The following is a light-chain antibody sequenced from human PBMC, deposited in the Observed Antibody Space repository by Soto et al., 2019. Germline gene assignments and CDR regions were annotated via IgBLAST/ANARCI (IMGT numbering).Light chain of an antibody. CDR1: QSVSSN. V-gene: IGKV3-15*01. CDR3: QKYDTSPRK. J-gene: IGKJ1*01. Sequence: EIVMTQSPATLSVSPWERATLSCSASQSVSSNLAWYQQKPGQAPRLLIYGASTRATGIPARFSGCGSGTDFTLTISRLEPEDFAVYYCQKYDTSPRKFGQGTKVDIK. CDR2: GAS.